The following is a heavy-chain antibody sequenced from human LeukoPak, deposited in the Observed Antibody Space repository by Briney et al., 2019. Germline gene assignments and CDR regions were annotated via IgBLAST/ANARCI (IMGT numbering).Heavy chain of an antibody. CDR2: IVVGSGST. CDR1: GYIFTDYY. CDR3: ATCGSSDSSSWEGCDYYYGMDV. J-gene: IGHJ6*02. Sequence: SVKVSCKASGYIFTDYYMQWVRQARGQRLEWIGWIVVGSGSTNYAQKFQERVTITRDMSTSTAYMELSSLRSEDTAVYYCATCGSSDSSSWEGCDYYYGMDVWGQGTTVTVSS. D-gene: IGHD6-13*01. V-gene: IGHV1-58*02.